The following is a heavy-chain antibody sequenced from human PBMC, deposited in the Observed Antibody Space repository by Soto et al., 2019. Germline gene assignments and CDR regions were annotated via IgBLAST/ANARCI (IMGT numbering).Heavy chain of an antibody. Sequence: GESLKISCKGSGYSFTSYLIGWGRQMPGKGLEWKGIIYPGDSDTRYSPSFQGQVTISADKSISTAYLQWSSLKASDTAMYYCARLGEYCSSTSCYTTYYYYYYMDVWGKGTTVTVSS. D-gene: IGHD2-2*02. J-gene: IGHJ6*03. CDR1: GYSFTSYL. V-gene: IGHV5-51*01. CDR2: IYPGDSDT. CDR3: ARLGEYCSSTSCYTTYYYYYYMDV.